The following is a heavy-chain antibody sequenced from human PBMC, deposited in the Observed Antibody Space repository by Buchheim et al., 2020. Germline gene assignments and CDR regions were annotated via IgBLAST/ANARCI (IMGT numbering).Heavy chain of an antibody. CDR3: ARGAIYSSSWYLNWFDP. J-gene: IGHJ5*02. V-gene: IGHV4-34*01. Sequence: QVQLQQWGAGLLKPSETLSLTCAVYGGSFSGYYWSWIRQPPGKGLEWIGEINHSGSTNYNPSLKSRVTISVDTSKNQFSLKLSSVTAADTAVYYCARGAIYSSSWYLNWFDPWGQGTL. CDR1: GGSFSGYY. D-gene: IGHD6-13*01. CDR2: INHSGST.